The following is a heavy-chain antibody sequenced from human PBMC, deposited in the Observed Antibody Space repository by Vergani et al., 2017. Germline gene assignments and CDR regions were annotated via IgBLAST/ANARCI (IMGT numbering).Heavy chain of an antibody. CDR1: GSSFNTYY. CDR2: IYSTGST. J-gene: IGHJ4*02. CDR3: ARTQTDSSGWYSDY. Sequence: QVQLEESGPGLVKPSETLSLTCTVSGSSFNTYYWSWIRQSPGKGLEWIGYIYSTGSTYYNPSLKSRVTISVDTSKNQFSLKLSSVTAADTAVYYCARTQTDSSGWYSDYWGQGTLVTVSS. V-gene: IGHV4-59*08. D-gene: IGHD6-19*01.